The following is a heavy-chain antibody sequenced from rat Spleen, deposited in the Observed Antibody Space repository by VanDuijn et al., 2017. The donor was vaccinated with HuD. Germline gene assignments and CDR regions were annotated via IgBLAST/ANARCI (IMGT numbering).Heavy chain of an antibody. CDR3: ARQHSSHIYPSYVMDA. CDR2: ISYDGSST. D-gene: IGHD1-2*01. Sequence: EVQLVESGGGLVQPGNSLKLSCAASGFTFSDYYMAWVRPAPTKGLEWVATISYDGSSTYYRDSVKGRFTISRDNAKSTLYLQMDSLRSEDTATYYCARQHSSHIYPSYVMDAWGQGASVTVSS. CDR1: GFTFSDYY. J-gene: IGHJ4*01. V-gene: IGHV5-17*01.